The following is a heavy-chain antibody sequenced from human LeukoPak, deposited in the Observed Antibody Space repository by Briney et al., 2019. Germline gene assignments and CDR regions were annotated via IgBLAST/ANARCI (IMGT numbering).Heavy chain of an antibody. J-gene: IGHJ4*02. Sequence: GGSLRLSCAASGFTFSSYAMHWVRQAPGKGLEWVAVISYDGSNKYYADSVKGRFTISRDNSKNTLYLQMNSLRAEDTAVYYCAKVYYGYFDYWGQGTLVTVSS. D-gene: IGHD3-10*01. CDR2: ISYDGSNK. V-gene: IGHV3-30-3*01. CDR3: AKVYYGYFDY. CDR1: GFTFSSYA.